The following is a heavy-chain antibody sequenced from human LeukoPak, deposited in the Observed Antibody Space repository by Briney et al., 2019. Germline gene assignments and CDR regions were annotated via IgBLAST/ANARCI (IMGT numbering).Heavy chain of an antibody. CDR1: GFTFSSYG. D-gene: IGHD3-10*01. V-gene: IGHV3-30*18. CDR2: ISYDGSNK. CDR3: ANLFRFGELLPFDY. Sequence: GMSLRLSCAASGFTFSSYGMHWVRQAPGKGLEWVAVISYDGSNKYYADSVKGRFTISRDNSKNTLYLQMNSLRAEDTAVYYCANLFRFGELLPFDYWGQGTLVTVSS. J-gene: IGHJ4*02.